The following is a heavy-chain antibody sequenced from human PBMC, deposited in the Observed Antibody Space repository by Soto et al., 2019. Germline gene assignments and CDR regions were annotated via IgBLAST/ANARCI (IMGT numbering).Heavy chain of an antibody. CDR2: IYYSGGT. CDR1: VFSVISGRYY. J-gene: IGHJ6*02. CDR3: EIKNKYYNYYGVEV. Sequence: PSATXSLTGTVSVFSVISGRYYLSWIRQPPGKVLEWIGYIYYSGGTNYNPSLKSLVTISVETSKKQLSLNMSSVTGADTGVYLCEIKNKYYNYYGVEVWGQATTVKVSS. V-gene: IGHV4-61*01.